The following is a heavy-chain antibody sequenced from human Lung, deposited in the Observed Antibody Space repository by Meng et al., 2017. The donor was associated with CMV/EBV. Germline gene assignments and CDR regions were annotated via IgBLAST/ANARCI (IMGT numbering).Heavy chain of an antibody. CDR3: ARDPVVPAALDY. Sequence: CKASGSTFTDYYMHWVRQAPGQGLVWMGWINPNSGGTNYAQKFRGRVTMTRHTSINTAYMELSRLRSDDTAVYYCARDPVVPAALDYWGQGTLVTVSS. CDR2: INPNSGGT. D-gene: IGHD2-2*01. CDR1: GSTFTDYY. V-gene: IGHV1-2*02. J-gene: IGHJ4*02.